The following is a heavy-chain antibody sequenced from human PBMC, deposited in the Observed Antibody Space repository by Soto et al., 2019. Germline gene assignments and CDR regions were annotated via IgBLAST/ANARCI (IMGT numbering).Heavy chain of an antibody. CDR3: ARVRFLEWNFDY. D-gene: IGHD3-3*01. V-gene: IGHV1-8*02. CDR2: MNPNSGNT. CDR1: GGTFSTYT. Sequence: ASVKVSCKASGGTFSTYTSTWVRQAPGQGLEWMGWMNPNSGNTNYAQKFQGRVTMTRNTSISTAYMELSSLRSEDTAVYYCARVRFLEWNFDYWGQGTLVTVSS. J-gene: IGHJ4*02.